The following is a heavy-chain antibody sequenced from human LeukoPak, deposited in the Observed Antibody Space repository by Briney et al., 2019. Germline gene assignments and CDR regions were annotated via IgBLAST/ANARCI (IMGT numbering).Heavy chain of an antibody. J-gene: IGHJ3*02. D-gene: IGHD7-27*01. CDR3: AREEATWGAFDI. V-gene: IGHV1-2*02. Sequence: GASVKVSCKASGYTFTGYYMHWVRQAPGQGLEWMGWINPNSGGTNYAQKFQGRVTMTRDTSISTAYMELSRLRSDDTAAYYCAREEATWGAFDIWGQGTMVTVSS. CDR2: INPNSGGT. CDR1: GYTFTGYY.